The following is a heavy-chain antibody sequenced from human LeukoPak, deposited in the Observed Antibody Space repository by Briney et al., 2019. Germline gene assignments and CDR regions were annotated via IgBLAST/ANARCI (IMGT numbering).Heavy chain of an antibody. CDR2: IFPSGGEI. CDR1: GFTFSTFA. CDR3: AELGITMIGGV. V-gene: IGHV3-23*01. Sequence: GGSLRLSCAASGFTFSTFAMIWVRQPPGKGLEWVSSIFPSGGEIHYADSVRGRFTISRDDAKNSLYLQMNSLRAEDTAVYYCAELGITMIGGVWGKGTTVTISS. J-gene: IGHJ6*04. D-gene: IGHD3-10*02.